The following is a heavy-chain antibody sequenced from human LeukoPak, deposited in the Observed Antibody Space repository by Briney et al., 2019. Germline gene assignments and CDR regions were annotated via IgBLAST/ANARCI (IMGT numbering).Heavy chain of an antibody. CDR3: ARMYYYGSGSYFNIPLYYYYYYMDV. Sequence: SETLSLTCTVSGGSISSYYWSWIRQPPGKGLEWIGYIYYSGSTNYNPSLKSRVTISVDTSKNQFSLKLSSVTAADTAVYYCARMYYYGSGSYFNIPLYYYYYYMDVWGKGTTVTISS. CDR2: IYYSGST. J-gene: IGHJ6*03. D-gene: IGHD3-10*01. CDR1: GGSISSYY. V-gene: IGHV4-59*12.